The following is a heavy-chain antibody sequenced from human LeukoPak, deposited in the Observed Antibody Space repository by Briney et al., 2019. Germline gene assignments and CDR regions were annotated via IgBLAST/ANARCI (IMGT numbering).Heavy chain of an antibody. CDR2: IYSGGTT. J-gene: IGHJ4*02. Sequence: PGGSLRLSCAASGFTVSSNYMNWVRQAPGKGLEWVSIIYSGGTTSHADSVKGRFTISRDSSENTLYLQMNSLRVEDTAVYYCTREVKKGIVAAGSRNYWGQGTLVTVSS. CDR1: GFTVSSNY. CDR3: TREVKKGIVAAGSRNY. V-gene: IGHV3-53*01. D-gene: IGHD6-13*01.